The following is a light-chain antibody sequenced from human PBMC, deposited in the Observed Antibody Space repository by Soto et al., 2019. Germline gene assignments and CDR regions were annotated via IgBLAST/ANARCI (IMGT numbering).Light chain of an antibody. CDR2: EVS. V-gene: IGLV2-14*01. Sequence: QSALTQPASVSGSPGQSITISCTGTSSDVGGYNYVSWYQQHPGKAPKPMIYEVSNRPSGVSNRFSGSKSGNTASLTISRLQAEDEADYYCSSYTSSTTYVFGTGTKVTVL. CDR1: SSDVGGYNY. CDR3: SSYTSSTTYV. J-gene: IGLJ1*01.